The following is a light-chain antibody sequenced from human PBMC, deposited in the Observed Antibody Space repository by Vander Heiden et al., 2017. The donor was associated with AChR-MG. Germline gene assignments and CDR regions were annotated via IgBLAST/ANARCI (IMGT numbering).Light chain of an antibody. CDR1: RLGTKY. Sequence: SYELTQPPSVSVSTGQTASITCSGDRLGTKYASWYQQKPGQSPVLVIHQSDKRPSGIPERFSGSSSGNTATLTISGTQSLDEADYFCQAWDSRSNWVFGGGTKLTVL. CDR2: QSD. V-gene: IGLV3-1*01. J-gene: IGLJ3*02. CDR3: QAWDSRSNWV.